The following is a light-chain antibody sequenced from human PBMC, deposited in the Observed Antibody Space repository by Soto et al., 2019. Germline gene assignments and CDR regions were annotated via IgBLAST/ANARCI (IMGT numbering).Light chain of an antibody. J-gene: IGKJ4*01. CDR3: QQYENSPLT. V-gene: IGKV3-20*01. CDR2: RTS. Sequence: EIVLTQSPDTLSLSPGERATLSCRASQSVGSSFLAWYQQKPGQAPRLLIYRTSTRATGIPDRFTGSGSGTDFTLTISRLEPEDFAVYYCQQYENSPLTFGRGTKVEIK. CDR1: QSVGSSF.